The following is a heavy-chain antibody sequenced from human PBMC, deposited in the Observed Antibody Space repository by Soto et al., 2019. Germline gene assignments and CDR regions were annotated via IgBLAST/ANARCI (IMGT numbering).Heavy chain of an antibody. CDR3: ARDYYKYYDSSGYYRSPAY. Sequence: GESLKISCEGSGYSFTSYWISWVRQVPGKGLDWMGRIDPNDSYTNYSAAFQGHVTFSADKSISTAFLQWSSLRAEDTAVYYCARDYYKYYDSSGYYRSPAYWGQGTLVTVSS. V-gene: IGHV5-10-1*01. CDR2: IDPNDSYT. CDR1: GYSFTSYW. J-gene: IGHJ4*02. D-gene: IGHD3-22*01.